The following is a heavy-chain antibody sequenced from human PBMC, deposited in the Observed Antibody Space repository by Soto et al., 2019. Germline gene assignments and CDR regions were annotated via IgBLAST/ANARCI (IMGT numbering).Heavy chain of an antibody. D-gene: IGHD1-26*01. Sequence: SETLSLTCTVSGGSISSYYWSWIRQPPGKGLEWIGYIYYSGSTNYNPSLKSRVTISVDTSKNQFSLKLSSVTAADTAVYYCARDLVGALDYWGQGTLVTVSS. CDR3: ARDLVGALDY. V-gene: IGHV4-59*12. CDR1: GGSISSYY. J-gene: IGHJ4*02. CDR2: IYYSGST.